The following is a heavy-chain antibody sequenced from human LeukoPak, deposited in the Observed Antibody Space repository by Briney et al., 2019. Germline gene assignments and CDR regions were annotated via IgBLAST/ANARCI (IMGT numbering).Heavy chain of an antibody. Sequence: SETLSLTCDVYGGSHSGYYWSWIRQSPEKGLQWIGEIGHSGTTNFNPSLKSRVSMSVDTSKNQFSLKLTSVTAADTAVYFCAREGRMSMGIEYWGQGTLVTASS. CDR2: IGHSGTT. CDR3: AREGRMSMGIEY. J-gene: IGHJ4*02. V-gene: IGHV4-34*01. D-gene: IGHD4/OR15-4a*01. CDR1: GGSHSGYY.